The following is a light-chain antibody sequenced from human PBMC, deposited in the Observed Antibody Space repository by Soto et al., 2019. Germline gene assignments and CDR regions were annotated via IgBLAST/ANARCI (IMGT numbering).Light chain of an antibody. CDR3: QQYGGSMT. Sequence: EFVLTQSPGTLSLSPGDTATLSCRASQSLSSNYLAWYQQRPGQAPKLLIYDISSRATGIPDRFSGSGSGTYFTLTITRLDPEDFAVYYCQQYGGSMTFGQGTRLEIE. CDR1: QSLSSNY. J-gene: IGKJ5*01. CDR2: DIS. V-gene: IGKV3-20*01.